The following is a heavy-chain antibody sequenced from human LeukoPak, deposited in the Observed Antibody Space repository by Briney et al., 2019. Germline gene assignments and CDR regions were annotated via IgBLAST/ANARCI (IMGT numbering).Heavy chain of an antibody. CDR3: ARDPMATIGDYFDY. J-gene: IGHJ4*02. D-gene: IGHD5-24*01. CDR2: ISSSSSYI. V-gene: IGHV3-21*01. Sequence: PGGSLRLSCAASGFTFSSYSMNWVRQAPGKGLEWVSSISSSSSYIYYADSVKGRFTISRDNAKNSLYLQMNSLRAEDTAVYYCARDPMATIGDYFDYRGQGTLVTVSS. CDR1: GFTFSSYS.